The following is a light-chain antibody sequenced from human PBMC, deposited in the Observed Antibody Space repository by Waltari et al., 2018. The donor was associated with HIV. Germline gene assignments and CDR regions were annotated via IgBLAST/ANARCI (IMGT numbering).Light chain of an antibody. CDR3: QSSDISGNYWV. CDR1: ALPKQY. J-gene: IGLJ3*02. Sequence: SYGLTQPPSVSVSPGQTATITCSGDALPKQYAYWYQQKPGQAPVMVIYKDRERPSGIPERFSGSSSATTVTLTISGVQAADEAYYYCQSSDISGNYWVFGGGTKLTVL. CDR2: KDR. V-gene: IGLV3-25*03.